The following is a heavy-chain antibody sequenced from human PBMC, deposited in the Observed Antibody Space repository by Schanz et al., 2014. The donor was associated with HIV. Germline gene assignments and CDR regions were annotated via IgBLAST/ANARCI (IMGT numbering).Heavy chain of an antibody. D-gene: IGHD3-22*01. CDR2: IDGPTTNT. Sequence: EVQLVESGGGLVKPGGSLRLSCAASGFTFSSYAMSWVRQAPGKGPEWVSTIDGPTTNTHYADSVNGRFTISRDNSKNTVYLQMNSLRAEDTAVYYCASPLLYDSLDVWGQGTTVTVSS. J-gene: IGHJ6*02. CDR3: ASPLLYDSLDV. V-gene: IGHV3-23*04. CDR1: GFTFSSYA.